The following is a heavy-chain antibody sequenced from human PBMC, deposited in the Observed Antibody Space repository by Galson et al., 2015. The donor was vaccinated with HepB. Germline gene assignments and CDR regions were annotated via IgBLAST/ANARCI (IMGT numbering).Heavy chain of an antibody. D-gene: IGHD2-2*01. Sequence: SVKVSCKESGYTFTSYYMHWVRQAPGQGLEWMGIINPSGGSTSYAQKFQGRVTMTRDTSTSTVYMELSSLRSEDTAVYYCARDLRLSDCSSTSCHGGYWGQGTLVTVSS. J-gene: IGHJ4*02. V-gene: IGHV1-46*01. CDR3: ARDLRLSDCSSTSCHGGY. CDR1: GYTFTSYY. CDR2: INPSGGST.